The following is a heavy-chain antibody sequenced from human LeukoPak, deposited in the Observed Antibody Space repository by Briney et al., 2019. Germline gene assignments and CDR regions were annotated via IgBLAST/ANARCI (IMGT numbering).Heavy chain of an antibody. CDR1: GFTFSSYG. Sequence: GGSLRLSCXXSGFTFSSYGMTWVRQAPGKRLEWVSGISGSGGSTYYEDSVKGRFTISRDNSKNTLYLQMNSLRAEDTAVYYCAKNSGGTCYSHLDYWGQGTXVTVSS. D-gene: IGHD2-15*01. CDR3: AKNSGGTCYSHLDY. CDR2: ISGSGGST. V-gene: IGHV3-23*01. J-gene: IGHJ4*02.